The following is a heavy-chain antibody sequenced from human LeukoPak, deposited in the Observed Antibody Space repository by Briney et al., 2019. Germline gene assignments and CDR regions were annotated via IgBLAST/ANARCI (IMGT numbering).Heavy chain of an antibody. Sequence: ASVKVSCKASGYTFPDFYIHWARQAPGQGLEWMGRISPKSGGTDYAQKFQGRVSMTRDTSINTAYMELSSLRSDDTAVFYCARKSSGTFFNWGQGTLVTVSS. CDR1: GYTFPDFY. D-gene: IGHD3-10*01. CDR3: ARKSSGTFFN. V-gene: IGHV1-2*02. J-gene: IGHJ4*02. CDR2: ISPKSGGT.